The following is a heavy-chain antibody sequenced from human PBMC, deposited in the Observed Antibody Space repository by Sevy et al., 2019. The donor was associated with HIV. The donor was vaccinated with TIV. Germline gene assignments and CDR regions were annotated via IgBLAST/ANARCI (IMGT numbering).Heavy chain of an antibody. J-gene: IGHJ3*02. D-gene: IGHD2-21*02. CDR1: GISFSDHY. CDR2: ISSRGGSV. V-gene: IGHV3-11*04. CDR3: ARDQTSRSNGGDSDDAFDI. Sequence: GGFPRLSCAASGISFSDHYMSWIRQAPGKGLEWLSYISSRGGSVYYADSVKGRLTISRDNDKKSLYLQMNNLRVEDTAVYYCARDQTSRSNGGDSDDAFDIWGRGTMVTVSS.